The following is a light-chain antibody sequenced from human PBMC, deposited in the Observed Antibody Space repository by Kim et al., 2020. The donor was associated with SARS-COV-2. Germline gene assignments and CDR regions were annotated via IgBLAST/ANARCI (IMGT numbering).Light chain of an antibody. CDR3: QQYDNSPKYT. CDR2: GVS. J-gene: IGKJ2*01. V-gene: IGKV3-20*01. Sequence: SPGERATLSCRASQSVRSNFLAWYQQKPGQAPRLLIYGVSTRATGIPDRFSGSGSGTDFTLTISRLEPEDFAVYYCQQYDNSPKYTFGQGTKLEIK. CDR1: QSVRSNF.